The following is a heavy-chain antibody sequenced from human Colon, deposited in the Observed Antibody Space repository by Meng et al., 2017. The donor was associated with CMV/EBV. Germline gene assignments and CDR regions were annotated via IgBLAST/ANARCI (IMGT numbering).Heavy chain of an antibody. CDR2: ISSADTFI. V-gene: IGHV3-21*01. J-gene: IGHJ6*02. CDR1: GFSFSTYT. D-gene: IGHD3/OR15-3a*01. Sequence: GESLKISCAASGFSFSTYTMNWVRQAPGKGLEWLAYISSADTFIYYTDSVKGRFTVSRDNAENSLFLEMNSLRAEDTGVYYCARDLGLGAFYYYYGMDVWGQGTTVTVSS. CDR3: ARDLGLGAFYYYYGMDV.